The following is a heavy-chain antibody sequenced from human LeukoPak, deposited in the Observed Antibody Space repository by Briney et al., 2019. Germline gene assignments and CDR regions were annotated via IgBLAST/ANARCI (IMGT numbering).Heavy chain of an antibody. J-gene: IGHJ5*02. Sequence: SETLSLTCAVYGGSFSGYYWSWIRQPPGKGLEWIGEINHSGSTNYNPSLKSRVTILVDTSKNQFSLKLSSVTAADTAVYYCARASSGNWFDPWGQGTLVTVSS. D-gene: IGHD6-19*01. CDR3: ARASSGNWFDP. CDR1: GGSFSGYY. V-gene: IGHV4-34*01. CDR2: INHSGST.